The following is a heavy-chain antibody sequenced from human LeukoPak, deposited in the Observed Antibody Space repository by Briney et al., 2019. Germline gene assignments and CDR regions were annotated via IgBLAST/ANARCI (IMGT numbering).Heavy chain of an antibody. V-gene: IGHV3-30*18. J-gene: IGHJ4*02. Sequence: GGSLRLSCAASGFTSSSYGMHWVRQAPGKGLEWVAVISYDGSNKYYADSVKGRFTISRDNSKNTLYLQMNSLRAEDTAVYYCAKSDSSSWYYFDYWGQGTLVTVSS. D-gene: IGHD6-13*01. CDR2: ISYDGSNK. CDR3: AKSDSSSWYYFDY. CDR1: GFTSSSYG.